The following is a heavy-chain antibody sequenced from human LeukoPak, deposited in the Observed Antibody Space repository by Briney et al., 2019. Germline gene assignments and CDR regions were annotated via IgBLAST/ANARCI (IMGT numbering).Heavy chain of an antibody. CDR3: ASLQSKDVYSGDPPADY. J-gene: IGHJ4*02. CDR2: IYYSGST. CDR1: GYSISSSYY. D-gene: IGHD6-19*01. Sequence: HPSETLSLTCTVSGYSISSSYYWGWIRQPPGKGLEWIGSIYYSGSTYYNPSLKSRVTISVDTSKNQFSLKLSSVTAADTAVYYCASLQSKDVYSGDPPADYWGQGTLVTVSS. V-gene: IGHV4-38-2*02.